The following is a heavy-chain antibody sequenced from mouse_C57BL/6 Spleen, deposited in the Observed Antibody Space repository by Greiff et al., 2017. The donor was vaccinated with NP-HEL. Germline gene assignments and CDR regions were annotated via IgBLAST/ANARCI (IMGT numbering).Heavy chain of an antibody. CDR2: INPSSGYT. CDR1: GYTFTSYT. D-gene: IGHD2-4*01. J-gene: IGHJ2*01. Sequence: VQLQQSGAELARPGASVKMSCKASGYTFTSYTMHWVKQRPGQGLEWIGYINPSSGYTKYNQKFKDKATLTADKSYSTAYMQLSILTSEDSAVYYCARGPDYDWDYWGQGTTLTVSS. V-gene: IGHV1-4*01. CDR3: ARGPDYDWDY.